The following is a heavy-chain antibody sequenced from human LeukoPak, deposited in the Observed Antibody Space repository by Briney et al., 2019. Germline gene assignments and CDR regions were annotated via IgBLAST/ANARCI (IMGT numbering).Heavy chain of an antibody. CDR3: AREVTTVTTDAFDI. V-gene: IGHV1-2*02. D-gene: IGHD4-17*01. CDR2: INPNSGGT. Sequence: ASVKVSCKASGYTFTGHYMHWVRQAPGQGLEWMGWINPNSGGTNYAQKFQGRVTMTRDTSISTAYMELSRLRSDDTAVYYCAREVTTVTTDAFDIWGQGAMVTVSS. CDR1: GYTFTGHY. J-gene: IGHJ3*02.